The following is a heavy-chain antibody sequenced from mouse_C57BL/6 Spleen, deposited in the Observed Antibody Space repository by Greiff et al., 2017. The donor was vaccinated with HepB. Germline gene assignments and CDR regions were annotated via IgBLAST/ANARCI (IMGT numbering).Heavy chain of an antibody. V-gene: IGHV1-18*01. CDR2: INPNNGGT. J-gene: IGHJ4*01. CDR3: ARGVSHYAMDY. Sequence: EVQLQQSGPELVKPGASVKIPCKASGYTFTDYNMDWVKQSHGKSLEWIGDINPNNGGTIYNQKFKGKATLTVDKSSSTAYMELRSLTSEDTAVYYCARGVSHYAMDYWGQGTSVTVSS. CDR1: GYTFTDYN.